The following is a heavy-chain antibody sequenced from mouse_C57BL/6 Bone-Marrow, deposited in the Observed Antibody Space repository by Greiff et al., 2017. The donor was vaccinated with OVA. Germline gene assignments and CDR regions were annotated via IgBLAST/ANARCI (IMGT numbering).Heavy chain of an antibody. Sequence: DVHLVESGGGLVQPGGSLKLSCAASGFTFSDYGMAWVRQAPRKGPEWVAFISNLAYSIYYADTVTGRFTISRENAKNTLYLEMSSLRSEDTAMYYCARGYYGSSYPLAMDYWGQGTSVTVSS. V-gene: IGHV5-15*01. CDR2: ISNLAYSI. CDR3: ARGYYGSSYPLAMDY. D-gene: IGHD1-1*01. J-gene: IGHJ4*01. CDR1: GFTFSDYG.